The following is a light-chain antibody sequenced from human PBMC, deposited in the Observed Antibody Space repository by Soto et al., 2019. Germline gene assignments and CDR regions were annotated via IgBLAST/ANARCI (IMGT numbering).Light chain of an antibody. CDR3: FSLSGTSTLYV. CDR2: DVT. Sequence: QSALTQPRSVAGSPGQSVTLSCTGTTSDLGSYDYFFWYQLHPGRAPKLVIYDVTKRPSGVPDRFSGSKSGNTASLTISRLQAEAAADYYCFSLSGTSTLYVFGPGTQLTVL. V-gene: IGLV2-11*01. J-gene: IGLJ1*01. CDR1: TSDLGSYDY.